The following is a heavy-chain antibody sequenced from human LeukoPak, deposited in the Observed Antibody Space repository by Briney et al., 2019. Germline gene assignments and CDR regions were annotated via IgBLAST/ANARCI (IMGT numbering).Heavy chain of an antibody. J-gene: IGHJ4*02. CDR3: AREYYSGYDSYYFDY. V-gene: IGHV1-18*01. Sequence: ASVKVSCKASGYTFTSYGISWVRQAPGQGLEWMGWISAYNGNTNYAQKLQGRVTMTTDTSTSTAYMELRSLRSVDTAVYYCAREYYSGYDSYYFDYWGQGTLVTVSS. CDR1: GYTFTSYG. D-gene: IGHD5-12*01. CDR2: ISAYNGNT.